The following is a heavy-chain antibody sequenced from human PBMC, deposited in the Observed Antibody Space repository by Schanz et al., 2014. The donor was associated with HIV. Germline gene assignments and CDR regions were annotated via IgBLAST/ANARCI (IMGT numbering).Heavy chain of an antibody. J-gene: IGHJ4*02. CDR3: AKVGRIYSTTWIDY. D-gene: IGHD2-2*01. Sequence: QVQLVESGGGVVQPGRSLRLSCAASGFTFSSYGIHWVRQAPGKGLEWVAVIWYDGSNKYYADSVKGRFTISRDNSKNTLYLQMNSLRREDTAVYYCAKVGRIYSTTWIDYWGQGTLVTVSS. V-gene: IGHV3-33*06. CDR1: GFTFSSYG. CDR2: IWYDGSNK.